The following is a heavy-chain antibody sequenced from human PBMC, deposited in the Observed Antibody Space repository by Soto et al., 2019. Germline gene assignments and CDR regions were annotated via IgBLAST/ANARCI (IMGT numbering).Heavy chain of an antibody. CDR3: ARGWFGPDV. J-gene: IGHJ6*03. V-gene: IGHV3-74*01. Sequence: EVQLVESGGGLVQPGGSLRLSCAASEFTFSGRSVHWVRQAPGKGLVWVSGIDKVGTDSTYADSVKGRFTSSRDDAKTTVYLQMNSLRVEDTAVYYCARGWFGPDVWGKGTTVTVSS. D-gene: IGHD3-10*01. CDR1: EFTFSGRS. CDR2: IDKVGTDS.